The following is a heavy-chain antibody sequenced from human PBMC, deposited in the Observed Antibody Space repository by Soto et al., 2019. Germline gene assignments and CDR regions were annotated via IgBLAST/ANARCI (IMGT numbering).Heavy chain of an antibody. V-gene: IGHV2-70*01. CDR1: GFSLSTSGMC. CDR3: ARIRGYYDSSGYEYYYYGMDV. CDR2: IDWDDDK. Sequence: SGPTLVNPTQTLTLTCTFSGFSLSTSGMCVSWIRQPPGKALEWLALIDWDDDKYYSTSLKTRLTISKDTSKNQVVLTMTNMDPVDTATYYCARIRGYYDSSGYEYYYYGMDVWGQGTTVTVSS. D-gene: IGHD3-22*01. J-gene: IGHJ6*02.